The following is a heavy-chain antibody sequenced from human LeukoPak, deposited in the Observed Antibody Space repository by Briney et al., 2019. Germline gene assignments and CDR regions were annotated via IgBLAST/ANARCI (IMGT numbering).Heavy chain of an antibody. D-gene: IGHD5-18*01. V-gene: IGHV1-2*02. CDR3: ARGSQSPALQYSYGTASAFDI. CDR1: GYTFTGYY. J-gene: IGHJ3*02. CDR2: INPNSGGT. Sequence: ASVKVCCKASGYTFTGYYMHWVRQAPGQGVEWMGWINPNSGGTNYAQKFQGRVTMTRDTSISTAYMELSRLRSDDTAVYYCARGSQSPALQYSYGTASAFDIWGQGTMVTVSS.